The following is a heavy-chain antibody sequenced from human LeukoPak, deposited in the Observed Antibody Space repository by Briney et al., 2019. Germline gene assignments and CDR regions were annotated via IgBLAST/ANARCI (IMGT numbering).Heavy chain of an antibody. V-gene: IGHV3-23*01. Sequence: GGSLRLSCAASGFTFSSYPLSWVRQAPGKGLEWVSLISGSGGNTYYADPVKGRFTISRDNSKNTLYLQMSSLRAEDTAVYFCAKERPTTTAFDYWGQGALVTVSS. CDR1: GFTFSSYP. J-gene: IGHJ4*02. D-gene: IGHD4-11*01. CDR3: AKERPTTTAFDY. CDR2: ISGSGGNT.